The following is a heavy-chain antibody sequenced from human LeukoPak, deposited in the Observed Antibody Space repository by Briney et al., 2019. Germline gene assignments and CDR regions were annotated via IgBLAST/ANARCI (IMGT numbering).Heavy chain of an antibody. CDR3: ARLPYYYDSS. D-gene: IGHD3-22*01. CDR2: INHSGST. CDR1: GYSISSGYY. V-gene: IGHV4-38-2*02. J-gene: IGHJ4*02. Sequence: SSETLSLTCTVSGYSISSGYYWGWIRQPPGKGLEWIGEINHSGSTNYNPSLKSRVTISVDTSKNQFSLKLSSVTAADTAVYYCARLPYYYDSSWGQGTLVTVSS.